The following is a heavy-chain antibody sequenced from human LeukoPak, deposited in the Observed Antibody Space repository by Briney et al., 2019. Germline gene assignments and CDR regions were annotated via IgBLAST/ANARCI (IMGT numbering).Heavy chain of an antibody. Sequence: GGSLRLSYAASGFTFSSYSMNWVRQAPGKGLEWVSSISSSSSYIYYADSVKGRFTISRDNAKNSLYLQMNSLRAEDTAVYYCARSVDSSGRLAYFDYWGQGTLVTVSS. J-gene: IGHJ4*02. CDR3: ARSVDSSGRLAYFDY. CDR2: ISSSSSYI. V-gene: IGHV3-21*01. D-gene: IGHD3-22*01. CDR1: GFTFSSYS.